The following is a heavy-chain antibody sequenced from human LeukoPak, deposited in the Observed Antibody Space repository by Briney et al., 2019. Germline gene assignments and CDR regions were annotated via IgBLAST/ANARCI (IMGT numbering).Heavy chain of an antibody. CDR1: GFTFTDDA. Sequence: GGSLRLSCAASGFTFTDDAMTWVRQAPGKGLEWVSGISGSGANTFYADSVKGRFTISRDNSKNTLYLQMNSLRAEDTAMYYCAKSLESVSGAKFDLWGQGTLVTVSS. CDR3: AKSLESVSGAKFDL. J-gene: IGHJ4*02. CDR2: ISGSGANT. V-gene: IGHV3-23*01. D-gene: IGHD1-1*01.